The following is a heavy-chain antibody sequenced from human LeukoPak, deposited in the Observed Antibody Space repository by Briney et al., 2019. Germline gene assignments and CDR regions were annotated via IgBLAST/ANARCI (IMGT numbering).Heavy chain of an antibody. CDR3: AGGWTREFDS. CDR1: GGSISNYY. V-gene: IGHV4-59*01. Sequence: SETLSLTCTASGGSISNYYWSWIRQPPGKGLEWIGYIYYSGSTNYNPSLKCRVTISVDTSKNQFSLKLSSVTAADTAVYFCAGGWTREFDSWGQGTLVTVSS. CDR2: IYYSGST. J-gene: IGHJ5*01. D-gene: IGHD3/OR15-3a*01.